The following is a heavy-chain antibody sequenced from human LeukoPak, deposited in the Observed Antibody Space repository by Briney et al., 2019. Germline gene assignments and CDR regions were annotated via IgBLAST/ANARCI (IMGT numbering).Heavy chain of an antibody. D-gene: IGHD6-19*01. CDR3: ARGDSSGWYMAWFDP. J-gene: IGHJ5*02. CDR1: GFTFSSYA. CDR2: ISGSGGST. Sequence: GGSLRLSCAASGFTFSSYAMSWVRQAPGKGLEWVSAISGSGGSTYYADSVKGRFTISRDNSKNTLYLQMNSLRAEDTAVYYCARGDSSGWYMAWFDPWGQGTLVTVSS. V-gene: IGHV3-23*01.